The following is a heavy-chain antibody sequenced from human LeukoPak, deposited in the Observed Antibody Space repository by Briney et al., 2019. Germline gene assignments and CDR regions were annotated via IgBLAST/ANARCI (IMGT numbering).Heavy chain of an antibody. J-gene: IGHJ3*02. CDR3: AKLGWIAVAGIPGDALDI. D-gene: IGHD6-19*01. CDR2: ISWDGGST. CDR1: GFTFDDYA. Sequence: GGSLRLSCAASGFTFDDYAMHWVRQAPGKGLEWVSLISWDGGSTYYADSVKGRFTISRDNSKNSLYLQMNSLRAEDTALYYCAKLGWIAVAGIPGDALDIWGQGTMVTVSS. V-gene: IGHV3-43D*03.